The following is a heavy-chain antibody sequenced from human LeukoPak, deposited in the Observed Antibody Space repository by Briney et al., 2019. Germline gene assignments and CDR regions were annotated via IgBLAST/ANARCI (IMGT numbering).Heavy chain of an antibody. D-gene: IGHD6-25*01. CDR1: GFTFSSYA. J-gene: IGHJ4*02. Sequence: PGGSLRLPCAVSGFTFSSYAMSWVRQAPGEGLEWVSGISAGGDTTYTADSVRGRFTISRDNSNNTLYLQMNILTAEDTAVYYCAAISYSGTWPVGYWGQGILVTVTA. CDR2: ISAGGDTT. CDR3: AAISYSGTWPVGY. V-gene: IGHV3-23*01.